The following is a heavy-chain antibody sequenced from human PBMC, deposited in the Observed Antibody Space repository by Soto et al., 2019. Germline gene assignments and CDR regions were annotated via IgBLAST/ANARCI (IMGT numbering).Heavy chain of an antibody. Sequence: QVQLVESGGGVVQPGRSLRLSCAASGFTFSTYCMHWVRQAPGKGLEWVSVITNDGNNTYYADSVKGRFTIARDNSKNTLYLQMDSLRAEDTAVYYCAKDRLPSAATTLGVWGQGTLVTVSS. CDR2: ITNDGNNT. J-gene: IGHJ4*02. CDR3: AKDRLPSAATTLGV. D-gene: IGHD4-17*01. CDR1: GFTFSTYC. V-gene: IGHV3-30*18.